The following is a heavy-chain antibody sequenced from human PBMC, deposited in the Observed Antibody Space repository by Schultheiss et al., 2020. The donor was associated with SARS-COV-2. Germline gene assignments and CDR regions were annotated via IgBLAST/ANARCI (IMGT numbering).Heavy chain of an antibody. CDR3: ARGGASNQPLQYYYDMDV. D-gene: IGHD4-11*01. CDR1: GGPFNNYY. J-gene: IGHJ6*03. Sequence: SETLSLTCAVYGGPFNNYYWTWIRQPPTKGVEWIGEIKDSGRTTNYNPSLKGRVTISVDTSKNQFSLRLTSVTAADTAVYYCARGGASNQPLQYYYDMDVWGKGTPVTVSS. V-gene: IGHV4-34*01. CDR2: IKDSGRTT.